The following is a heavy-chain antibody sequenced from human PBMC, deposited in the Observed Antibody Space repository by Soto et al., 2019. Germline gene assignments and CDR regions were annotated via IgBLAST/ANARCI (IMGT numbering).Heavy chain of an antibody. J-gene: IGHJ4*02. Sequence: QVQLQESGPGLLQPSQTLSLTCTVSGGSISRSGYYWSWIRQHPGRGLEWIGYSYYSGSTYYNPSLQSRVTISVDTSKNQFSLNLSTVTAADTAVYYCARYKDSSGYYYTDYWGQGTLVTVSS. V-gene: IGHV4-31*03. CDR3: ARYKDSSGYYYTDY. CDR2: SYYSGST. D-gene: IGHD3-22*01. CDR1: GGSISRSGYY.